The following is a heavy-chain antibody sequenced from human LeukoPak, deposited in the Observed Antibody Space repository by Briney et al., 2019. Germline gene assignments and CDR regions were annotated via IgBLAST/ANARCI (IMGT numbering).Heavy chain of an antibody. D-gene: IGHD4-17*01. J-gene: IGHJ4*02. V-gene: IGHV3-23*01. Sequence: GGSLRLSCAASGFTFSSYAMSWVRQAPGKGLEWVSVISGSGGSTYYADSVKGRFTISRDNSKNTLYLQMNSLRVEDTAVYYCAKGGYGDRSWGFHYWGQGTLVTVSS. CDR3: AKGGYGDRSWGFHY. CDR1: GFTFSSYA. CDR2: ISGSGGST.